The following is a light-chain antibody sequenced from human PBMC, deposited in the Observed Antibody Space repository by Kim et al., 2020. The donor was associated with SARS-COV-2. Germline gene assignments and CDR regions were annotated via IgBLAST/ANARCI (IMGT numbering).Light chain of an antibody. V-gene: IGKV3-15*01. Sequence: EIVMTQSPVTLSVSPGERATLSCRASQSVNSNLAWYQQKPGQAPSLLIYGASTRATGIPARFSGSGSGTEFTLTISRLQSEDFAVYYCQHYNNWPLTFGGGTKVDIK. CDR3: QHYNNWPLT. CDR2: GAS. J-gene: IGKJ4*01. CDR1: QSVNSN.